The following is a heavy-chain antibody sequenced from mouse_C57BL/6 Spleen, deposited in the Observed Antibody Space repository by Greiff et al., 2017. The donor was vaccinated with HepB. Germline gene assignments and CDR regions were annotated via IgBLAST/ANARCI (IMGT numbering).Heavy chain of an antibody. V-gene: IGHV1-64*01. J-gene: IGHJ1*03. Sequence: QVQLKQPGAELVKPGASVKLSCKASGYTFTSYWMHWVKQRPGQGLEWIGMIHPNSGSTNYNEKFKSKATLTVDKSSSTAYMQLSSLTSEDSAVYYCAREGSYDGFYWDFDVWGTGTTVTVSS. D-gene: IGHD2-3*01. CDR2: IHPNSGST. CDR3: AREGSYDGFYWDFDV. CDR1: GYTFTSYW.